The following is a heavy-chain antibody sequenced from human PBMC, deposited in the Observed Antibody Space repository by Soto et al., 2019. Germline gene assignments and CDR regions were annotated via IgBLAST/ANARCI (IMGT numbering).Heavy chain of an antibody. V-gene: IGHV3-23*01. Sequence: EVQLLESGGGLVQPGGSLRLSCAASGFTFSSYAMSWVRQAPGKGLEWVSAISGSGGSTYYADSVKGRFTISRDNSNNTLYLQMNSLRAEDTAVYYCAKKDIVVVVAATSRPRGQFDYWGQGTLVTVSS. CDR2: ISGSGGST. CDR1: GFTFSSYA. J-gene: IGHJ4*02. D-gene: IGHD2-15*01. CDR3: AKKDIVVVVAATSRPRGQFDY.